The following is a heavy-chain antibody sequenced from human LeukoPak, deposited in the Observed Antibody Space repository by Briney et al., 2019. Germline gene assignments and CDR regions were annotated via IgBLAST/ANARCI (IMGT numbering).Heavy chain of an antibody. CDR1: GFTFNIYS. CDR3: ARERGYTSGWYLDY. V-gene: IGHV3-48*02. Sequence: GGSLRLSCAASGFTFNIYSMNWVRQAPGKGLEWVSYLGPGSNTIFYGDSVKGRFTISRDGAKSSLFLQMNSLRDEDTAVYYCARERGYTSGWYLDYWGQGTLVTVSS. J-gene: IGHJ4*02. D-gene: IGHD6-19*01. CDR2: LGPGSNTI.